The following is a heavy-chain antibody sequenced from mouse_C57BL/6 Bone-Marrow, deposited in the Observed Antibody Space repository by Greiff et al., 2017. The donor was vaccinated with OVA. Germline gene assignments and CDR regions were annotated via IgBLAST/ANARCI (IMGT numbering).Heavy chain of an antibody. D-gene: IGHD5-5*01. CDR1: GYTFTNYW. J-gene: IGHJ4*01. CDR3: ARGSATYHYYAMDY. Sequence: VQLQESGAELVRPGTSVKMSCKASGYTFTNYWIGWAKQRPGHGLEWIGDIYPGGGYTNYNEKFKGKATLTADKSSSTAYMQVSSLTSEDSAIYYCARGSATYHYYAMDYWGQGTSVTVSS. CDR2: IYPGGGYT. V-gene: IGHV1-63*01.